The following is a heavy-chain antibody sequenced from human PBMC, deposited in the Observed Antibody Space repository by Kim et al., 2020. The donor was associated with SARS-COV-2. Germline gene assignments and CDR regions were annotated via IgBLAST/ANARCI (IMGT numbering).Heavy chain of an antibody. CDR3: ARGAYYESSGYYSPTYHYYYYYAMDV. CDR2: IIPIFGTA. J-gene: IGHJ6*02. D-gene: IGHD3-22*01. Sequence: SVKVSCKASGGTFSSYASSWVRQAPGQGLEWMGGIIPIFGTANYAQKFQGRVTITADESTSTDYMELSSLRSEDTAVYYSARGAYYESSGYYSPTYHYYYYYAMDVWGPGTTVTVSS. V-gene: IGHV1-69*13. CDR1: GGTFSSYA.